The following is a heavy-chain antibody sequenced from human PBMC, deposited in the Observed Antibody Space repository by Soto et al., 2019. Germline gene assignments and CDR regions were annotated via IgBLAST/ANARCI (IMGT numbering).Heavy chain of an antibody. CDR2: MSSSGNYI. J-gene: IGHJ4*02. CDR3: ARARGDYLFDY. V-gene: IGHV3-21*01. CDR1: GFTFSWYR. D-gene: IGHD4-17*01. Sequence: EVQLVESGGGLVKPGGSLRPSCAASGFTFSWYRMNWVRQAPGKGLEWVSSMSSSGNYIDYVGSVKGRFTISRDTAKNSLFLQMNSLRAEDTAVYYCARARGDYLFDYWGQGTLVTVSS.